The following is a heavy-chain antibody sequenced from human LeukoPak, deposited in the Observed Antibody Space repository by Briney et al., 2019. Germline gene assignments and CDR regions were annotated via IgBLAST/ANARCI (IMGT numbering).Heavy chain of an antibody. Sequence: PRASVEVSCKAYGYTFTDYYMHWVRQAPGQGLEWMGWINPYSGGTNYAQKFQGRVTVTRDTSISTAYLDMSRLRSDDTAVYFCARDLAFGEMVTNRGAFDIWGQGTMVTVSS. CDR3: ARDLAFGEMVTNRGAFDI. J-gene: IGHJ3*02. D-gene: IGHD3-10*01. V-gene: IGHV1-2*02. CDR2: INPYSGGT. CDR1: GYTFTDYY.